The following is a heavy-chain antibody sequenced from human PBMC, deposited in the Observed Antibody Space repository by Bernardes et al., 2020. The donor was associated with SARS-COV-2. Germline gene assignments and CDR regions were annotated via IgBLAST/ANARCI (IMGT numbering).Heavy chain of an antibody. CDR1: GFTFSTFG. CDR2: IWHDGSKK. J-gene: IGHJ4*02. D-gene: IGHD3-3*02. Sequence: GSVRLSCAASGFTFSTFGMHWVRQAPGQGLEWVAVIWHDGSKKYYADSVKGRFTISRDNSKNTLYLQMNSLSDEDTAAYYCARDPVLASEAGGDYWGQGTLVTVSS. V-gene: IGHV3-33*01. CDR3: ARDPVLASEAGGDY.